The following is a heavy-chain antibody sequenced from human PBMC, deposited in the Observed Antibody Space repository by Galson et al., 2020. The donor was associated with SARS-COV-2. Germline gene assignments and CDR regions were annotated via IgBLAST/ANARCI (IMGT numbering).Heavy chain of an antibody. CDR3: AGYYDSSGGDAFDI. V-gene: IGHV1-58*02. CDR1: GFTFTSSA. D-gene: IGHD3-22*01. J-gene: IGHJ3*02. CDR2: IVVGSGNT. Sequence: SVKGSCTASGFTFTSSAMQWVRQARGQRLEWIGWIVVGSGNTNYAQKFQERVTITRDMSTSTAYMGLSSLRSEDTAVYYCAGYYDSSGGDAFDIWGQGTMVTVAS.